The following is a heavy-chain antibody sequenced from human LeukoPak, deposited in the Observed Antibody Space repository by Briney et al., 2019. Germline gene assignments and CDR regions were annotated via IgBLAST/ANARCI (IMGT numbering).Heavy chain of an antibody. D-gene: IGHD3-9*01. CDR3: ARGLGPSYYDILTGYYIDY. V-gene: IGHV4-34*01. J-gene: IGHJ4*02. CDR2: INHSGST. Sequence: SETLSLTCAVYGGSFSGYYWSWIRQPPGKGPEWIGEINHSGSTNYNPSLKSRVTISVDTSKNQFSLKLSSVTAADTAVYYCARGLGPSYYDILTGYYIDYWGQGTLVTVSS. CDR1: GGSFSGYY.